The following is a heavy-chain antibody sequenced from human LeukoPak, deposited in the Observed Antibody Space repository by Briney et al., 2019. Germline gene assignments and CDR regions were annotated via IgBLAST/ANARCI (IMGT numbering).Heavy chain of an antibody. CDR1: GGSFSGYY. J-gene: IGHJ4*02. V-gene: IGHV4-34*01. CDR2: INHSGST. CDR3: ARGEGLKSTFDY. D-gene: IGHD4-11*01. Sequence: TSETLSLTCAVYGGSFSGYYWSWIRQPPGKGLEWIGEINHSGSTNYNPSLKSRVTISVDRSKNQFSLKLSSVTAADTAVYYCARGEGLKSTFDYWGQGTLATVSS.